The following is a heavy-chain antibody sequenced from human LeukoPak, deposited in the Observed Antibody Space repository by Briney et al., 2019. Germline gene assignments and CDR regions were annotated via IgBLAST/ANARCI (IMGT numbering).Heavy chain of an antibody. CDR3: ARDSSSWYGFSHWFDP. D-gene: IGHD6-13*01. V-gene: IGHV4-4*07. Sequence: SETLSLTCSVSGASITGYSWSWIRQPAGKGLEWIERIYTSRSTNYNPSLRSRVTMSVDTSKNQFSLKLSSVTAADTAVYYCARDSSSWYGFSHWFDPWGQGTLVTVSS. CDR1: GASITGYS. J-gene: IGHJ5*02. CDR2: IYTSRST.